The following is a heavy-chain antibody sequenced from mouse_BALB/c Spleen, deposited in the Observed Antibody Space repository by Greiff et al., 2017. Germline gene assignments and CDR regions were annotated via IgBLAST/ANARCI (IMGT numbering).Heavy chain of an antibody. Sequence: VQLQQSGAELVKPGASVKLSCTASGFNIKDTYMHWVKQRPEQGLEWIGRIDPANGNTKYDPKFQGKATITADTSSHTAYLQLSSLTSEDTAVYYCASGFYCGYDWFAYWGQGTLVTVSA. CDR2: IDPANGNT. CDR1: GFNIKDTY. D-gene: IGHD2-2*01. J-gene: IGHJ3*01. CDR3: ASGFYCGYDWFAY. V-gene: IGHV14-3*02.